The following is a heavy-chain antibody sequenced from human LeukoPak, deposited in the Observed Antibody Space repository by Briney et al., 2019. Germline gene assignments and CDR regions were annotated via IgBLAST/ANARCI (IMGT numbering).Heavy chain of an antibody. J-gene: IGHJ4*02. V-gene: IGHV3-74*01. CDR2: INTDGSYT. CDR3: ARDLRGADDY. D-gene: IGHD1-26*01. CDR1: GFTFSSYW. Sequence: GGSLRLSCAASGFTFSSYWMHWVRQAPGKGLVWVSHINTDGSYTNYADSVKGRFTISRDNAKNTLYLQMNSLRVEDTAVYYCARDLRGADDYWGQGTLVTVSS.